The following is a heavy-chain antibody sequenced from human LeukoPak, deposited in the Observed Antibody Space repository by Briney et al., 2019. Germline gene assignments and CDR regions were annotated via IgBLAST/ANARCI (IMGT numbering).Heavy chain of an antibody. Sequence: GGSLRLSCAASGFTFSTYGIHWVRQAPGKGLEWVAVIWNDGSNKFYADSVKGRFTISRDNSKNTLYLQMNSLRAEDTAVYYCAKDVGLWSGYYHYWGQGALVTVSS. J-gene: IGHJ4*02. CDR2: IWNDGSNK. D-gene: IGHD3-3*01. CDR3: AKDVGLWSGYYHY. CDR1: GFTFSTYG. V-gene: IGHV3-33*06.